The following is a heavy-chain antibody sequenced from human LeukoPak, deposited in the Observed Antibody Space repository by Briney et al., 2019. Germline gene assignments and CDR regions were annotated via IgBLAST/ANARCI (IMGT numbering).Heavy chain of an antibody. CDR3: ARDRGYSGSYSWLDY. V-gene: IGHV3-48*04. Sequence: PGGSLRLSCAASGFTFSSYSMNWVRKAPGKGLEWVSYISSSSSTIYYADSVKGRFTISRDNAKNSLYLQMNSLRAEDTAVYYCARDRGYSGSYSWLDYWGQGTLVTVSS. CDR2: ISSSSSTI. D-gene: IGHD1-26*01. CDR1: GFTFSSYS. J-gene: IGHJ4*02.